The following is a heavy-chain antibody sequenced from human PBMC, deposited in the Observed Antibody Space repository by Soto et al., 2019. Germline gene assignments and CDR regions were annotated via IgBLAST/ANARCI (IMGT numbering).Heavy chain of an antibody. CDR2: INPNSGGT. J-gene: IGHJ6*02. Sequence: GASVKVSCKASGYTFTGYYMHWVRQAPGQGLEWMGWINPNSGGTNYAQKFQGRVTMTRDTSISTAYMELSRLRSDDTAVYYCARVAAAGGYYYGMDVWGQGTTVTVS. CDR3: ARVAAAGGYYYGMDV. V-gene: IGHV1-2*02. D-gene: IGHD6-13*01. CDR1: GYTFTGYY.